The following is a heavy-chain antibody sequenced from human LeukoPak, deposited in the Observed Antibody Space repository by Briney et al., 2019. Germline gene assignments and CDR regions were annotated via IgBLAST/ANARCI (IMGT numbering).Heavy chain of an antibody. CDR1: GGSISSSSYY. Sequence: SETLSLTCTVSGGSISSSSYYWGWIRQPPGTGLEWIGSIYYSGSTYYNPSLKSRVTISTDTSKNQFSLKLNSVTAADTAVYYCARDRSTGWYSGFAYWGQGTLVTVSS. CDR2: IYYSGST. J-gene: IGHJ4*02. V-gene: IGHV4-39*07. D-gene: IGHD6-19*01. CDR3: ARDRSTGWYSGFAY.